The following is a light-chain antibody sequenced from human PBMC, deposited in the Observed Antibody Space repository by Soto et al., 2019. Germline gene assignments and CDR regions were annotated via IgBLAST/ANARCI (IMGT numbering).Light chain of an antibody. J-gene: IGLJ1*01. CDR2: EVR. CDR1: SSDVGAYNY. CDR3: SSYGRTSARYV. V-gene: IGLV2-14*01. Sequence: QSALAQPASVSGSPGQSITISCTGTSSDVGAYNYVSWYQQHPGKAPKHMIYEVRGRPSGVSNRFSGSKSGNTASLTISGLQAENEGDYFCSSYGRTSARYVFGTGTKLTVL.